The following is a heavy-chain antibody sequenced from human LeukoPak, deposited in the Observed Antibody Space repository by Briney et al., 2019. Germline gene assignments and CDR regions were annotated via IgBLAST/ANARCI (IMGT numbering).Heavy chain of an antibody. CDR3: ARYGGSGSYYYYFDY. V-gene: IGHV4-59*01. CDR1: GASISSYY. J-gene: IGHJ4*02. CDR2: IYYSGST. D-gene: IGHD3-10*01. Sequence: PSETLSLTCTVSGASISSYYWSWIRQPPGKGLEWIGYIYYSGSTNYNPSLKSRFTISVDTSKNQFSLKLSSVTAADTAVYYCARYGGSGSYYYYFDYWGQGTLVRVSS.